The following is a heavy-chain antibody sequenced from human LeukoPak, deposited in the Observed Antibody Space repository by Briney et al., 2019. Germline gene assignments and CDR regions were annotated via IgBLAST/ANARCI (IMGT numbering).Heavy chain of an antibody. CDR2: IYYTGST. D-gene: IGHD3-10*01. CDR3: ARDLLLWFGEFIDAFDI. V-gene: IGHV4-39*07. J-gene: IGHJ3*02. Sequence: SETLSLTCSVSGDSVSSTSDNWGWIRQPPGKGLEWIGNIYYTGSTYYNPSLKSRVTMSVDTSNNQFSLKLSSVTAADTAVYYCARDLLLWFGEFIDAFDIWGQGTMVTVSS. CDR1: GDSVSSTSDN.